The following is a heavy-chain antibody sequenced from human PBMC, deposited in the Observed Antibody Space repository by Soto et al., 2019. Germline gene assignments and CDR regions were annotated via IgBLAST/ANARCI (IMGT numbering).Heavy chain of an antibody. D-gene: IGHD5-12*01. CDR3: AKDRVDSGYETGCLDY. CDR1: GFTFDDYA. V-gene: IGHV3-9*01. CDR2: ISCNSGSI. Sequence: GGSLRLSCAASGFTFDDYAMHWVRQAPGKGLEWVSGISCNSGSIGYADSVKGRFTISRDNAKNSLYLQMNSLRAEDTALYYCAKDRVDSGYETGCLDYWGQGTLVTVSS. J-gene: IGHJ4*02.